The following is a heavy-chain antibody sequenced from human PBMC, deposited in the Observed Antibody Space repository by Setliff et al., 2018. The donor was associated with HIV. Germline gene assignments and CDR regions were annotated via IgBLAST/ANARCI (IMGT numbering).Heavy chain of an antibody. V-gene: IGHV3-49*04. CDR1: GFTFGDYA. CDR3: TGRRYDFWSGYSDDAFDI. J-gene: IGHJ3*02. Sequence: GGSLRLSCTASGFTFGDYAMSWVRQAPGKGLEWVGFIRSKAYAGTTEYAASVKGRFTIFRDDSKNTAYLQMNSLKTEDTAVYYCTGRRYDFWSGYSDDAFDIWGQGTMVTVSS. CDR2: IRSKAYAGTT. D-gene: IGHD3-3*01.